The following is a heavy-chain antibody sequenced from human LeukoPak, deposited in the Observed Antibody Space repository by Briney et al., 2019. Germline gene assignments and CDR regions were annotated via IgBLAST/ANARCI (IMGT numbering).Heavy chain of an antibody. CDR1: GFTFSSYS. CDR3: ARGYGAGTYSDY. D-gene: IGHD6-13*01. Sequence: GGSLRLSCAASGFTFSSYSMNWVRQAPGKGLEWVSSISSSSSYIYYADSVKGRFTISRDNAKNSLYLQMNSLRAEDTAVYYCARGYGAGTYSDYWGQGTLVTVSS. J-gene: IGHJ4*02. CDR2: ISSSSSYI. V-gene: IGHV3-21*01.